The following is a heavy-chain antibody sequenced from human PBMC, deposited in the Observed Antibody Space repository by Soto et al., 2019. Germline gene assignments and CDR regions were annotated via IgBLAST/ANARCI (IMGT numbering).Heavy chain of an antibody. D-gene: IGHD5-18*01. V-gene: IGHV1-18*01. CDR2: ISAYNGNT. CDR3: ARVGDTAMDDRDPKYYYYGMDV. CDR1: GYTFTSYG. J-gene: IGHJ6*02. Sequence: GASVKVSCKASGYTFTSYGISWVRQAPGQGLEWMGWISAYNGNTNYAQKLQGRVTMTTDTSTSTAYMELRSLRSDDTAVYYCARVGDTAMDDRDPKYYYYGMDVWGQGTTVTVSS.